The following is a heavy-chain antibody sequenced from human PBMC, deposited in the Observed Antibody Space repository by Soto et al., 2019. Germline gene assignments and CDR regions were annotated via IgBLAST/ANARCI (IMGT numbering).Heavy chain of an antibody. J-gene: IGHJ4*02. D-gene: IGHD3-16*01. CDR2: MSYDGSNK. V-gene: IGHV3-30-3*01. Sequence: QVQLVESGGGVVQPGRSLRLSCAASGFTFSSYAMHWVRRAPGKGLEWMAVMSYDGSNKYYADSVKGRFTISRDNSKNTLDLQMNSMRPEDRARYYCARDGGAYWGEGTLVIVSS. CDR1: GFTFSSYA. CDR3: ARDGGAY.